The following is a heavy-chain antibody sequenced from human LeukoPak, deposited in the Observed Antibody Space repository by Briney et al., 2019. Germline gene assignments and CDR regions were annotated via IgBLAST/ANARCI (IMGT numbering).Heavy chain of an antibody. D-gene: IGHD2-15*01. V-gene: IGHV3-64*01. Sequence: PGGSLRLSCAASGFTFSSYAMHWVRQAPGKGLEYVSAISSNGGSTYYANSVKGRFTISRDNSKNTLYLQMGSLRAEDMAVYYCARVGSSCSAAVCYFDYWGQGTLVTVSS. CDR1: GFTFSSYA. CDR2: ISSNGGST. J-gene: IGHJ4*02. CDR3: ARVGSSCSAAVCYFDY.